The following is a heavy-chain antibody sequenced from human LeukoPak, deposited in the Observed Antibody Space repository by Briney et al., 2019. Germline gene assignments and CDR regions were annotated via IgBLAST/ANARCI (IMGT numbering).Heavy chain of an antibody. Sequence: GASVKVSCKVSGYTLTELSMHWVRQAPGKGLEWMGGFDPEDGETIYAQKFQGRVTMTEDTSTDTAYMELSSLRSEDTAVYYCARDLEDYGLSASNWFDPWGQGTLVTVSS. J-gene: IGHJ5*02. CDR3: ARDLEDYGLSASNWFDP. CDR2: FDPEDGET. CDR1: GYTLTELS. D-gene: IGHD4/OR15-4a*01. V-gene: IGHV1-24*01.